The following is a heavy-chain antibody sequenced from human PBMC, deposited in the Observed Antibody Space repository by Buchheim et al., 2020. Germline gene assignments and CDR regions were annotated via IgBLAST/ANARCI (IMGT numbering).Heavy chain of an antibody. CDR2: VNPSGGTI. V-gene: IGHV1-46*01. Sequence: QAQLVQSGAEVKKPGASVKVSCKASGYTFTSYYIHWVRQAPGQGLEWMGIVNPSGGTINYAQKFQGRVTMTRDTSTRTVYMEPSSLRSEDTAVYYCARVAVGNYGMDVWGQGTT. J-gene: IGHJ6*02. CDR1: GYTFTSYY. D-gene: IGHD7-27*01. CDR3: ARVAVGNYGMDV.